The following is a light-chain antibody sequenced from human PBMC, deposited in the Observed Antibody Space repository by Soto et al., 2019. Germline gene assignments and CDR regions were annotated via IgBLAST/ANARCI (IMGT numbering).Light chain of an antibody. J-gene: IGLJ2*01. Sequence: QAVVTQSPSASASLGASVKLTCTLSSGHSSYAIAWHQQQPEKGPRYLMKLNSDGSHSKGDGIPDRFSGSTSGAARYLTISSLQSEDEAGYYCQTWASGTVVFGGGTKLTVL. CDR3: QTWASGTVV. CDR1: SGHSSYA. CDR2: LNSDGSH. V-gene: IGLV4-69*01.